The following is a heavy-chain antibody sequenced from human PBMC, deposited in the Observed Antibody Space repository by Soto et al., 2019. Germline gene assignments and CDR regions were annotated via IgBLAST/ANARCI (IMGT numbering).Heavy chain of an antibody. D-gene: IGHD3-10*01. V-gene: IGHV5-51*01. CDR3: ERSFAGSPQMGWFDP. CDR1: GYSFTSYW. CDR2: IYPGDSDT. Sequence: GESLKISCKGSGYSFTSYWIGWVRQMPGKGLEWMGIIYPGDSDTRYSPSFQGQVTISADKSISTAYLQWSSLKASDTAMYYCERSFAGSPQMGWFDPWGQGTLVTVSS. J-gene: IGHJ5*02.